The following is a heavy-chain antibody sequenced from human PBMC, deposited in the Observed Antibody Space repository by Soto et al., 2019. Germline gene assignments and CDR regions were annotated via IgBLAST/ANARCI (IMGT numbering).Heavy chain of an antibody. CDR2: ISYDGSKI. CDR1: GFIFSTYA. D-gene: IGHD3-22*01. J-gene: IGHJ4*02. CDR3: ARQIYDSDTGPNFQYYFDS. V-gene: IGHV3-30-3*01. Sequence: PGGSLRLSCAASGFIFSTYAMHWVRQTPYKGLEWVAVISYDGSKIYYADSVKGRFIISRDNSKDTLYLQVSSLRGEDTAVYYCARQIYDSDTGPNFQYYFDSWGQGTPVTVSS.